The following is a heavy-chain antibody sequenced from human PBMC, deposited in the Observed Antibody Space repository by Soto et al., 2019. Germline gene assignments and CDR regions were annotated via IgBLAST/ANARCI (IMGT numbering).Heavy chain of an antibody. V-gene: IGHV1-69*13. J-gene: IGHJ6*02. Sequence: GXSAKVSFKPSGGAFISYAISWVRQAPGQGLEWMGGIIPIFGTANYAQKFQGRVTITADESTSTAYMELSSLRAEDTAVYYCARGTGWGSYYYGMDVWGQGTKVSVSS. CDR1: GGAFISYA. CDR3: ARGTGWGSYYYGMDV. D-gene: IGHD7-27*01. CDR2: IIPIFGTA.